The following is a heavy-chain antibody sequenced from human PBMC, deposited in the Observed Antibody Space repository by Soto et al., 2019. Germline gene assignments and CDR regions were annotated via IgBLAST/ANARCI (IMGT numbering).Heavy chain of an antibody. D-gene: IGHD2-21*01. J-gene: IGHJ4*02. Sequence: SETLSLTCTVSGGSISSGGYYWSWIRQHPGKGLEWIGYIYYSGSTYYNPSLKSRVTISVDTSKNQFSLKLSSVTAADTAVYYCAREGGDGYNFRFFDYWGQGTLVTVSS. CDR3: AREGGDGYNFRFFDY. V-gene: IGHV4-31*03. CDR2: IYYSGST. CDR1: GGSISSGGYY.